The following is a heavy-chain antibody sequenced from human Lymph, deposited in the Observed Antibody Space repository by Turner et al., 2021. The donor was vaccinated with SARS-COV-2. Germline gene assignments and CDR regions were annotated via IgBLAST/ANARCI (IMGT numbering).Heavy chain of an antibody. CDR1: GYTFTSYD. CDR2: MNPNSGNT. CDR3: AGGVQLTVWFDP. D-gene: IGHD3-10*01. V-gene: IGHV1-8*01. Sequence: QVQLVQSGSEAQKPAGSVTVCCKATGYTFTSYDINWVRQATGRGFVWMRWMNPNSGNTGYAQNLQSRVTVTRNTHISPAYMELSSVRSEDTAVYYCAGGVQLTVWFDPWGQGTLVTVSS. J-gene: IGHJ5*02.